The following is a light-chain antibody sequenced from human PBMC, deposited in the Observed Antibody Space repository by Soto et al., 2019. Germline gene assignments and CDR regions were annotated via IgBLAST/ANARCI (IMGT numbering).Light chain of an antibody. CDR3: QQSYNTPQP. J-gene: IGKJ1*01. CDR1: QTITNY. V-gene: IGKV1-39*01. Sequence: DIQMTQSPSSLSASVGDRVTITCRASQTITNYLNWYQQQSGKAPKLLIYATDTLQSGVPSRFSRSGSGTDYTLTISSLQPEDSATYYCQQSYNTPQPFAQGTKVDIK. CDR2: ATD.